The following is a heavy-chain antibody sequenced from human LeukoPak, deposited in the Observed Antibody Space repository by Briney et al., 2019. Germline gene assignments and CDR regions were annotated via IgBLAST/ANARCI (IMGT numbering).Heavy chain of an antibody. D-gene: IGHD3-22*01. CDR1: GNSISSGDNY. V-gene: IGHV4-61*02. J-gene: IGHJ4*02. Sequence: SQTLSLTCTVSGNSISSGDNYWSWIRQPVGKGLEWIGRIYTSGSTNYNPSLKSRVTISGDTSKNQFSLRLSSVAAADTAVYYCARASYSYDINGWVPFDYWGQGTLVTVSS. CDR2: IYTSGST. CDR3: ARASYSYDINGWVPFDY.